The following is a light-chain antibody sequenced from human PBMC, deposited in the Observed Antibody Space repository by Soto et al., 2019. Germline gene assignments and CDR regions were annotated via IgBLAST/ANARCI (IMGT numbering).Light chain of an antibody. CDR3: SPYTISSTTYV. Sequence: QSALTQPASVSGSPGQSITISCTGTSSDVGGYNYVSWYQQHPVKAPKLMIYDVTNRPSGVSDRFSGSKSGNTASLTISGLQAEDEADYYCSPYTISSTTYVFVTGTKLTVL. CDR2: DVT. V-gene: IGLV2-14*01. CDR1: SSDVGGYNY. J-gene: IGLJ1*01.